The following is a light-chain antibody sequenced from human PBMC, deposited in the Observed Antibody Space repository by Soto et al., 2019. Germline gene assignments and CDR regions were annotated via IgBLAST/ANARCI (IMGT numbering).Light chain of an antibody. Sequence: IHLTHSPSFLSASVLYRVTITFRASQGISSYLAWYQQKPGKAPKLLIYDASSLESGVPSRFSGSGSGTEFTLTISSLQPDDFATYYCQQYNSYWTFGQGTKVDI. V-gene: IGKV1-13*02. J-gene: IGKJ1*01. CDR2: DAS. CDR3: QQYNSYWT. CDR1: QGISSY.